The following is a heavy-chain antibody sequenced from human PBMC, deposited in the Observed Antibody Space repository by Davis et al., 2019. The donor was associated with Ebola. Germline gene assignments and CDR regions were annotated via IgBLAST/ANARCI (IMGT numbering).Heavy chain of an antibody. CDR2: ISWNSNTI. V-gene: IGHV3-9*01. D-gene: IGHD5-18*01. CDR3: AKGYSTVGPDIDY. CDR1: GFTFDDYA. Sequence: SLKISCAASGFTFDDYAMHWVRQDPGKGLEWVSGISWNSNTIGYADSVKGRFTISRDNAKTSLYLQMNSLRPEDTALYYCAKGYSTVGPDIDYWAREPWSPSPQ. J-gene: IGHJ4*02.